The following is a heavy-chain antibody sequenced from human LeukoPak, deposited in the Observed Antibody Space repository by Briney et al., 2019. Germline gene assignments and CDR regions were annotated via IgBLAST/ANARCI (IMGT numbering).Heavy chain of an antibody. CDR1: GFTFSSYS. V-gene: IGHV3-21*01. CDR3: ARVWGSGYSYGLDY. D-gene: IGHD5-18*01. CDR2: ISSSSSYI. J-gene: IGHJ4*02. Sequence: PGGSLRLSCAASGFTFSSYSMNWVRQAPGKGLEWVSSISSSSSYIYYADSVKGRFTISRDNAKNSLYLQMNSLRAEDTAVYYCARVWGSGYSYGLDYWGQGTLVTVSS.